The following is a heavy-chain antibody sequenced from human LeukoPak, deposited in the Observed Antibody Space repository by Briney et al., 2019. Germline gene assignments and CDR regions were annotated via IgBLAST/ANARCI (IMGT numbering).Heavy chain of an antibody. J-gene: IGHJ5*02. V-gene: IGHV1-24*01. CDR3: ARVGTIFGVTSRYWFDP. CDR1: GYTLTELS. Sequence: GASVKVSCKVSGYTLTELSMHWVRQAPGKGLEWMGGFDPEDGETIYAQKFQGRVTITRDTSASTAYMELSSLRSEDTAVYYCARVGTIFGVTSRYWFDPWGQGTLVTVSS. D-gene: IGHD3-3*01. CDR2: FDPEDGET.